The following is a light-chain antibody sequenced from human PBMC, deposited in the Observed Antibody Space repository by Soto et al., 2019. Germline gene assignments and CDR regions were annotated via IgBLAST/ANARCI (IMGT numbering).Light chain of an antibody. CDR3: QQLNSYPLT. CDR2: AAS. CDR1: QGISSN. V-gene: IGKV1-9*01. J-gene: IGKJ4*01. Sequence: IQLTQSPSSLSASVGDRVTITCRASQGISSNLAWYQQKPGNVPKLLIYAASTLQSGVPSRFSGSGSGTDFTLTISSLQPEDFASYCCQQLNSYPLTFGGGTRVAIK.